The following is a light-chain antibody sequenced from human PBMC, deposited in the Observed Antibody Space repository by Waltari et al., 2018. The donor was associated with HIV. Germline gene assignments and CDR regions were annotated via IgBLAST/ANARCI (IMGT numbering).Light chain of an antibody. CDR3: CSYAGSYPVV. CDR1: SSDVGVSNF. Sequence: QSALTPPRSVSGSPGQSVPISCTGPSSDVGVSNFLSLYQQHPGKAPKRMIYDVSKRPSGVPDRFSGSKSGNTASLTISGLQAEDEADYYCCSYAGSYPVVFGGGTKLTVL. V-gene: IGLV2-11*01. CDR2: DVS. J-gene: IGLJ2*01.